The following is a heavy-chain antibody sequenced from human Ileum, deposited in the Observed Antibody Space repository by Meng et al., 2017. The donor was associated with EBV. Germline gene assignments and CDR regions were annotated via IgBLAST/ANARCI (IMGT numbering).Heavy chain of an antibody. CDR3: ARVERGVRFDK. CDR1: GYTFSNYS. Sequence: QCRPLQAGAEVKKPGASVKLSCKASGYTFSNYSIQWVRQAPGQRPEWMGWINADNGNTKYSQKFQGRVTITRNTPASTVYMDVRSLRSEDTAVYFCARVERGVRFDKWGQGTLVTVSS. V-gene: IGHV1-3*01. J-gene: IGHJ4*01. D-gene: IGHD2-21*01. CDR2: INADNGNT.